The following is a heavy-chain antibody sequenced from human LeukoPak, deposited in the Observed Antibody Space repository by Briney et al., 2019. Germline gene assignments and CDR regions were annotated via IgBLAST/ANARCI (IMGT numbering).Heavy chain of an antibody. CDR3: ARLLTAGSYFVDP. Sequence: SETLSLTCTVSGYSISSAYYWGWIRQPPGKGLEWIAIIYHSGATYYNPSLKSRVTISVDTSKNQFSLKLNSVTATDTAMYYCARLLTAGSYFVDPWGQGTLVTVSS. D-gene: IGHD6-19*01. CDR1: GYSISSAYY. V-gene: IGHV4-38-2*02. J-gene: IGHJ5*02. CDR2: IYHSGAT.